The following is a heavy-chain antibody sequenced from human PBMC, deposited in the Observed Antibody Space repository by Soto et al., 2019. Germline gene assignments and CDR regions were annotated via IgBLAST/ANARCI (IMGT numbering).Heavy chain of an antibody. D-gene: IGHD3-16*01. CDR1: GGSISTYY. Sequence: PSETLSLTCSVSGGSISTYYWGWIRQPPGKGLEWIGYIYYNGKTNYNPSLESRVSISVDTSKKQFSLRVSSVTAADTAVYYCAGGGVVSDAFDIWGRGTLVPVSS. V-gene: IGHV4-59*03. CDR2: IYYNGKT. J-gene: IGHJ3*02. CDR3: AGGGVVSDAFDI.